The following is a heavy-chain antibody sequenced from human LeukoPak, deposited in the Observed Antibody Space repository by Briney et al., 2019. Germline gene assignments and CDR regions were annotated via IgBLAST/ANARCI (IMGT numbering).Heavy chain of an antibody. V-gene: IGHV7-4-1*01. CDR1: GYTFTSYA. CDR2: INTNTGNP. Sequence: GASVKVSCKASGYTFTSYAMNWVRQAPGQGLEWMGWINTNTGNPTYAQGFTGRFVFSLDTSVSTAYLQICSLKAEDTAVYYCAREGGGVIVVVPAANSYYYGMDVWGQGTTVTVS. D-gene: IGHD2-2*01. CDR3: AREGGGVIVVVPAANSYYYGMDV. J-gene: IGHJ6*02.